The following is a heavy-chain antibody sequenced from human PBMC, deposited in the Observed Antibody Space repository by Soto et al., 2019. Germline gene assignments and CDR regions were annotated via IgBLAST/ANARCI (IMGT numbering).Heavy chain of an antibody. D-gene: IGHD3-10*01. CDR2: ISAYNGNT. CDR1: GFTFTTYG. Sequence: QVQLVQSGAEVKKPGASVKVSCKASGFTFTTYGFTWVRQAPGQGLEWMGWISAYNGNTNYAQKFQGRVTMTTDTSTSTVYLELRSLTSDDTTVYYCARGGRDGMDVWGQGTTVTLSS. CDR3: ARGGRDGMDV. J-gene: IGHJ6*02. V-gene: IGHV1-18*01.